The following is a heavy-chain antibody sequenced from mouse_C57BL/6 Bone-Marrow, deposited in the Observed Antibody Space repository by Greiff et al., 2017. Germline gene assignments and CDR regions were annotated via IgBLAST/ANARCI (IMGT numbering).Heavy chain of an antibody. CDR2: IYPRSGNT. CDR1: GYTFTSYG. CDR3: ARGGYLYYFDY. V-gene: IGHV1-81*01. Sequence: QVQLQQSGAELARPGASVKLSCKASGYTFTSYGISWVKQRTGQGLEWIGEIYPRSGNTYYNEKFKGKATLTADKSSSTACMELRSLTSEDAAVYFCARGGYLYYFDYWGQGTTLTVSS. J-gene: IGHJ2*01. D-gene: IGHD5-1*01.